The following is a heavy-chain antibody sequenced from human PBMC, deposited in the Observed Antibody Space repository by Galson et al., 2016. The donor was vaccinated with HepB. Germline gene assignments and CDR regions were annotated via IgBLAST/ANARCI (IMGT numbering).Heavy chain of an antibody. J-gene: IGHJ6*02. CDR1: GYSFTSYW. CDR2: IDPNDSYS. Sequence: QSGAEVKKPGESLRISCKGSGYSFTSYWIGWVRQMPGKGLEWMGRIDPNDSYSYYSPSFQGHVTLSADKSISTVSLQWSSLKAPDTAMYYCARLGRGRYYYGMDVWGQGTTVIVSS. V-gene: IGHV5-10-1*01. D-gene: IGHD3-10*01. CDR3: ARLGRGRYYYGMDV.